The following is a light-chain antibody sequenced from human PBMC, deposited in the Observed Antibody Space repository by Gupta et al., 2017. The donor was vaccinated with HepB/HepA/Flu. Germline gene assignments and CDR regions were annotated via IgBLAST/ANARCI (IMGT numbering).Light chain of an antibody. CDR1: QSISSY. CDR3: QQGYSTPRS. Sequence: DIQMTQSPSSLSASVGDRVTITCRASQSISSYLNWYQQKPGKAPKLLIYAASSLQSGDPSRFSGSGSGTDFTLTISSLQPEDFATYYCQQGYSTPRSFGQGTKLEIK. CDR2: AAS. J-gene: IGKJ2*04. V-gene: IGKV1-39*01.